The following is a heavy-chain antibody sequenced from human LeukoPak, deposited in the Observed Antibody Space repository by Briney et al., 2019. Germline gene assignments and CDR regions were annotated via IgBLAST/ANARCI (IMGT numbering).Heavy chain of an antibody. CDR3: ARRHHYDSSGAYWYLDV. J-gene: IGHJ2*01. D-gene: IGHD3-22*01. CDR2: IYYSGSP. CDR1: GGSISSSSYY. Sequence: PSETLSLTCTVSGGSISSSSYYWGWIRQPPGKGLEWIGYIYYSGSPNYNPSLKSRVTISVDTSKNQFSLKLTSVTAADTAVYYCARRHHYDSSGAYWYLDVWGRGILVSVSS. V-gene: IGHV4-61*05.